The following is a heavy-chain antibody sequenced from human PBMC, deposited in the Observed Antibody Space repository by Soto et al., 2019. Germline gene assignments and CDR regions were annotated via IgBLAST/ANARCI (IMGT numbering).Heavy chain of an antibody. CDR2: VYYSGST. J-gene: IGHJ4*02. CDR3: ASVKNWNDFDY. D-gene: IGHD1-1*01. CDR1: GGSFTTYY. Sequence: SVTLSPTCTVSGGSFTTYYLSWSRQPPGKGLEWIVYVYYSGSTNYNPSLKSRVTISLDTSKNQFSLKLSSVTAADTADYFCASVKNWNDFDYWGQGTLVTVSS. V-gene: IGHV4-59*01.